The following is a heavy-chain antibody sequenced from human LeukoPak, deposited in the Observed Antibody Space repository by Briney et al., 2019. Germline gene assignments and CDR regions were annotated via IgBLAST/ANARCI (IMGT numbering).Heavy chain of an antibody. D-gene: IGHD3-10*01. CDR2: ISSSSSTI. J-gene: IGHJ4*02. CDR1: GLTISSYS. V-gene: IGHV3-48*01. CDR3: ARALWFGETFPAY. Sequence: GGSLRLSCAASGLTISSYSMNWVRQAPGKGLQWVSYISSSSSTIYYADSVKGRFTISRDNAKNSLYLQMNSLIAEDTAVYYCARALWFGETFPAYWGQGTLVTVSS.